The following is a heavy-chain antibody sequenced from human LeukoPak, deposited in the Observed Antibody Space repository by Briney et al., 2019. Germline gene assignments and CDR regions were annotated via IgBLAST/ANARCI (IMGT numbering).Heavy chain of an antibody. V-gene: IGHV1-69*06. J-gene: IGHJ4*02. CDR2: IIPIFGTA. CDR1: GYTFTSYY. Sequence: SVKVSCKASGYTFTSYYMHWVRQAPGQGLEWMGGIIPIFGTANYAQKFQGRVTITADKSTSTAYMELSSLRSEDTAVYYCARFAVHRRLTVAGQFGLDYWGQGTLVTVSS. CDR3: ARFAVHRRLTVAGQFGLDY. D-gene: IGHD6-19*01.